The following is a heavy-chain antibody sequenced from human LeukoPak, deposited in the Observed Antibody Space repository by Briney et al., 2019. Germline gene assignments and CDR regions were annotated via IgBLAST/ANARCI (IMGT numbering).Heavy chain of an antibody. J-gene: IGHJ4*02. CDR2: INHSGST. D-gene: IGHD6-6*01. Sequence: SETLSLTCAVYGGSFSGYYWSWIRQPPGKGLEWIGEINHSGSTNYNPSLKSRVTISVDTSNNQFSLKLSSVTAADTAVYYCARARRSSIAGRPRDFDYWGQGTLVTVSS. V-gene: IGHV4-34*01. CDR3: ARARRSSIAGRPRDFDY. CDR1: GGSFSGYY.